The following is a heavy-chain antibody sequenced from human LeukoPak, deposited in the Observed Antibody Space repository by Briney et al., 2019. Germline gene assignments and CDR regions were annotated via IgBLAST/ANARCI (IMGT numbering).Heavy chain of an antibody. V-gene: IGHV3-21*01. J-gene: IGHJ6*03. CDR3: ASVLGSCSGGSCYSPYYYYYMDV. Sequence: PGGSLRLSCVVSGFTFSSYGMHWVRQAPGKGPEWVSSISSSSSYIYYADSVKGRFTISRDNAKNSLYLQMNSLRAEDTAVYYCASVLGSCSGGSCYSPYYYYYMDVWGKGTTVTVSS. CDR1: GFTFSSYG. CDR2: ISSSSSYI. D-gene: IGHD2-15*01.